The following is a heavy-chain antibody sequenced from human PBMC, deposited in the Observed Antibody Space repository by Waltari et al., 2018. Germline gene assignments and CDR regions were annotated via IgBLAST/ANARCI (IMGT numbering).Heavy chain of an antibody. CDR2: IGGTHSNI. CDR1: GFDFSDYA. D-gene: IGHD3-10*01. Sequence: EVRLAESGGGLVKPGGSLRLSCTASGFDFSDYALNWVRQAPGTGVEWVSSIGGTHSNIFYADSVKGRFTVSRDNAKNSLYFQMDNLRAEDSGLYYCTRDLDGSGGDWFDPWGQGTLVTVSS. J-gene: IGHJ5*02. V-gene: IGHV3-21*01. CDR3: TRDLDGSGGDWFDP.